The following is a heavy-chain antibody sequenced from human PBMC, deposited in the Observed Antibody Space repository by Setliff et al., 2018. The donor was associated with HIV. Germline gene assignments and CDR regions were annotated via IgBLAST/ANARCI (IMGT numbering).Heavy chain of an antibody. Sequence: TLSLTCAVFGGSFSAYYWNWIRQTPGKGLEWIGEINHSGTTNYNPSLNSRVTMSIDTSKNQFSLNLTSVTAADTALYYCARVGSTITPRQDYYYYYMDVWGKGTTVTVSS. CDR2: INHSGTT. V-gene: IGHV4-34*01. D-gene: IGHD1-20*01. CDR1: GGSFSAYY. CDR3: ARVGSTITPRQDYYYYYMDV. J-gene: IGHJ6*03.